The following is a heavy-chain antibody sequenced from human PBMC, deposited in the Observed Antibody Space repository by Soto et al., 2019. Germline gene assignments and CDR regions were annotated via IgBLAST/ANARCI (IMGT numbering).Heavy chain of an antibody. CDR1: GGSISSGDYY. V-gene: IGHV4-30-4*01. Sequence: SETLSLTCTVSGGSISSGDYYWSWIRQPPGKGLEWIGYIYYSGSTYYNPSLKSRVTISVDTSKNQFSLKLSSVTAADTAVYYCARGRGYSYGYRGFDYWGQGTLVTVS. J-gene: IGHJ4*02. CDR2: IYYSGST. D-gene: IGHD5-18*01. CDR3: ARGRGYSYGYRGFDY.